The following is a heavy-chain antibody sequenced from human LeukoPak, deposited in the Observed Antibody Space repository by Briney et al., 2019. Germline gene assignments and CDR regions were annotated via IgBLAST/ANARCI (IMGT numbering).Heavy chain of an antibody. D-gene: IGHD3-3*01. V-gene: IGHV1-2*06. Sequence: ASVKVSCKASGYTFTGYYMHWVRQAPGQGLEWMGRINPNSGGTNYAQKFQGRVTMTRDTSISTAYMELSRLRSDATAVYYCARDLGPLRLFGVVKRSWFDPWGQGTLVTVSS. CDR2: INPNSGGT. CDR3: ARDLGPLRLFGVVKRSWFDP. J-gene: IGHJ5*02. CDR1: GYTFTGYY.